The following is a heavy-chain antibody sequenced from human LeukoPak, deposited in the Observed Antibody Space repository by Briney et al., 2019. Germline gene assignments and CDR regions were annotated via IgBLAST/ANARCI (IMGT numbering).Heavy chain of an antibody. CDR1: GGSFSGYY. J-gene: IGHJ4*02. V-gene: IGHV4-34*01. CDR3: ARGLSAAPPGRY. Sequence: SETLSLTCAVYGGSFSGYYWSWIRQPPGKGLEWIGEINHSGSSNYNPSLKSRVTISVDSSKNQFSLKLSSVTAADTAVYYCARGLSAAPPGRYWGQGTLVTVSS. D-gene: IGHD6-13*01. CDR2: INHSGSS.